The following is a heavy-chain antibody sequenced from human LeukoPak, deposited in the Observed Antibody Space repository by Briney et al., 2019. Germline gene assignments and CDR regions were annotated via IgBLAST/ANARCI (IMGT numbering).Heavy chain of an antibody. CDR3: ARGAAGYSYS. V-gene: IGHV4-59*01. Sequence: SETLSLTCTVSGGSISSYYWSWIRQPPGKGLEWIGHIYYSGSTNYNPSLKSRVTISIDTSKNQFSLRLSSVTAADTAVYYCARGAAGYSYSWGQGTLVTVSS. CDR1: GGSISSYY. CDR2: IYYSGST. J-gene: IGHJ4*02. D-gene: IGHD5-18*01.